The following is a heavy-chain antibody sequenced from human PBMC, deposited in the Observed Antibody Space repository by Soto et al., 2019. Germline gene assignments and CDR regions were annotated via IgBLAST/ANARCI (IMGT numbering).Heavy chain of an antibody. CDR1: GFTFCSYG. V-gene: IGHV3-33*01. CDR2: IWYDGSNK. CDR3: ARDRWEYSSGWYGGVDP. D-gene: IGHD6-19*01. J-gene: IGHJ5*02. Sequence: PGGSLRLSCAASGFTFCSYGMHWVRQDPGKGLEWVAVIWYDGSNKYYADSVKGRFTISRGNSKNTLYLQMNSLRAEDTAVYYCARDRWEYSSGWYGGVDPWGQGTLVTVSS.